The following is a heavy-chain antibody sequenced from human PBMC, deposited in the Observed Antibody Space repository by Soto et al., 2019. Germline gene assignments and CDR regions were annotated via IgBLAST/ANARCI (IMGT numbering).Heavy chain of an antibody. CDR3: SIGSGVYVHYYYGMAG. CDR2: ISYDGGDK. J-gene: IGHJ6*02. Sequence: QVQLVESGGGVVQPGRSLRLSCAASGFTFSNYGMHWVRQAPDKGLEWVALISYDGGDKYYVDSVKGRFTISRDNSKNTRYLEVKRLGPADTAVYYCSIGSGVYVHYYYGMAGWGQGTRVTVSS. V-gene: IGHV3-30*03. D-gene: IGHD2-8*01. CDR1: GFTFSNYG.